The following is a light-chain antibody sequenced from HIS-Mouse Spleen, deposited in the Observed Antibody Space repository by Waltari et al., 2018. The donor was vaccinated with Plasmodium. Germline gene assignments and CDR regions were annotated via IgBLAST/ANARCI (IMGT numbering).Light chain of an antibody. Sequence: EIVLTQSPGTLSLSPGERATLSCRASQSVSSNLAWYQQKPGQAPRLLIYGASTRATGISARFSGSGSGTEFTLTISSLQSEDFAVYYCQQYNNWSFTFGPGTKVDIK. CDR1: QSVSSN. CDR2: GAS. CDR3: QQYNNWSFT. J-gene: IGKJ3*01. V-gene: IGKV3-15*01.